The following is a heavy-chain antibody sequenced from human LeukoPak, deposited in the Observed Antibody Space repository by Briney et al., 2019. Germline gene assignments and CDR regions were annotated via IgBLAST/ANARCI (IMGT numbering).Heavy chain of an antibody. D-gene: IGHD3-22*01. V-gene: IGHV4-30-2*01. CDR1: GGSISSGGYS. J-gene: IGHJ4*02. Sequence: SETLSLTCAVSGGSISSGGYSWSWIRQPPGKGLEWIGYIYHSGSTYYNPSLKSRVTISVDRSKNQFSLKLSSVTAADTAVYYCARVVGYYDSSGLFDYWGQGTLVTVSS. CDR3: ARVVGYYDSSGLFDY. CDR2: IYHSGST.